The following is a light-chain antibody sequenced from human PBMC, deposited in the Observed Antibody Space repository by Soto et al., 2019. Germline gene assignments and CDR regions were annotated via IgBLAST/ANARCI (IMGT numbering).Light chain of an antibody. CDR1: SSDVGGYNY. CDR2: EVN. Sequence: QSVLTQPPSASGSPGQSVAISCPGTSSDVGGYNYVSWYQQYPGQAPKLMIYEVNNRPSWISKRFSGSKSGTPASLTISGPQAEDEGDYYCNSYTSSCTLVVFGTGTTGTGL. V-gene: IGLV2-14*01. CDR3: NSYTSSCTLVV. J-gene: IGLJ1*01.